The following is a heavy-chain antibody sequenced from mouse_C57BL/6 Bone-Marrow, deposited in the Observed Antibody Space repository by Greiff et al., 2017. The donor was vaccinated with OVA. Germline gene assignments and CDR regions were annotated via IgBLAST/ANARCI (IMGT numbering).Heavy chain of an antibody. D-gene: IGHD2-4*01. J-gene: IGHJ2*01. Sequence: EVMLVESGAELVKPGASVKLSCTASGFNIKDYYMHWVKQRTEQGLEWIGRIDPEDGETKYAPKFQGKATLTADTSSSTAYLQLSSLTSEDTAVYYCAHGYYDYDEAVDYWGQGTTLTVSS. CDR1: GFNIKDYY. V-gene: IGHV14-2*01. CDR2: IDPEDGET. CDR3: AHGYYDYDEAVDY.